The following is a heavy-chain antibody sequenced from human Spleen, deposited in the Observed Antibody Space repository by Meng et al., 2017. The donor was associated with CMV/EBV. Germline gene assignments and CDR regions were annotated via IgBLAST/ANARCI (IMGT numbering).Heavy chain of an antibody. CDR2: IKCDGSEK. CDR3: VRVGREMGATTADY. CDR1: GFTFSSSW. D-gene: IGHD1-26*01. Sequence: GGSLRLSCAASGFTFSSSWMHWVCQAPGKGLEWVADIKCDGSEKYYVDSVKGRLTISRDNAKNSLYLQVNSLRAEDMTVYYCVRVGREMGATTADYWGQGTLVTVSS. J-gene: IGHJ4*02. V-gene: IGHV3-52*01.